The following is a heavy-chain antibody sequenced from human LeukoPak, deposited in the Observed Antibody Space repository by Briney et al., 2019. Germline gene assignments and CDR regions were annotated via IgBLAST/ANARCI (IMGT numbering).Heavy chain of an antibody. J-gene: IGHJ5*02. Sequence: SETLSLTCTVSGGSISSYYWSWIRQPPGKGLEWIGYIYYSGSTNYNPSLKSRVTISVDTSKNQFSLKLSSVTAADTAVYYCARLKGYSSSWYPAPDWFDPWGQGTLVTVSS. CDR3: ARLKGYSSSWYPAPDWFDP. V-gene: IGHV4-59*08. D-gene: IGHD6-13*01. CDR1: GGSISSYY. CDR2: IYYSGST.